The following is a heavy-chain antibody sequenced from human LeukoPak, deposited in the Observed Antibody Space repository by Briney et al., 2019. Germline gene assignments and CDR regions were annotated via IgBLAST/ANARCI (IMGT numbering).Heavy chain of an antibody. CDR1: GYTFTSYD. J-gene: IGHJ6*03. CDR3: ARGPGSLEWFRYYYYYYMDV. CDR2: MNPNSGNT. Sequence: ASVKVSCKASGYTFTSYDINWVRQATGQGLEWMGWMNPNSGNTGYAQKFQGRVTITRNTSISTAYMELSSLRSEDTAVYYCARGPGSLEWFRYYYYYYMDVWGKGTTVTVPS. D-gene: IGHD3-3*01. V-gene: IGHV1-8*03.